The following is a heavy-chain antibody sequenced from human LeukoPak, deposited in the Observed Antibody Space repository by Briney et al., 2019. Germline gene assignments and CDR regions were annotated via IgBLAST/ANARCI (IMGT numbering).Heavy chain of an antibody. CDR2: IIPIFGTA. V-gene: IGHV1-69*13. CDR1: GGTFSSYA. J-gene: IGHJ6*02. Sequence: SVKVSCKASGGTFSSYAISWVRQAPGQGLEWMGGIIPIFGTANYAQKFQGRVTITADESTSTAYMELSSLRSEDTAVYYCARSRDSSGYYYYYYGMDVWGQGTTVTVSS. D-gene: IGHD3-22*01. CDR3: ARSRDSSGYYYYYYGMDV.